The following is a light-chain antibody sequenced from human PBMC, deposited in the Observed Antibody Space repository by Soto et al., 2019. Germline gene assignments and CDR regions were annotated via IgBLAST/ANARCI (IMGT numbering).Light chain of an antibody. V-gene: IGKV1-5*01. CDR2: DAS. CDR1: QNINNW. J-gene: IGKJ1*01. CDR3: QHTRT. Sequence: DFQMTQSPSTLSASVGDRVTITCRASQNINNWVAWYQQKPGKAPKFLIYDASTLQRGVSSRFSGSGFGTEFSHAINSLQPDDSGRYYCQHTRTFDQGTKVEVK.